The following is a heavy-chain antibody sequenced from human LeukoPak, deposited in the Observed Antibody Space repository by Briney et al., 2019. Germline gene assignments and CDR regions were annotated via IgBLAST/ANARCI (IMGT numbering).Heavy chain of an antibody. CDR3: ARDRSGSYDVLDY. CDR1: GFTFSSYE. V-gene: IGHV3-48*03. D-gene: IGHD1-26*01. Sequence: GGSLRLSCAASGFTFSSYEMNWVRQAPGKGLEWVSYISSSGSTIYYADSVKGRFTISRDNAKNSLYLQMNSLRADDTAVYYCARDRSGSYDVLDYWGQGTLVTVPS. J-gene: IGHJ4*02. CDR2: ISSSGSTI.